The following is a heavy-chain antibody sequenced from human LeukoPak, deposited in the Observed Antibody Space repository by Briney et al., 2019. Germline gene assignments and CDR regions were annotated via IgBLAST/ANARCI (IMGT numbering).Heavy chain of an antibody. D-gene: IGHD3-22*01. V-gene: IGHV5-51*01. J-gene: IGHJ4*02. CDR1: GYSFNTYW. CDR3: ARRHYYDSSDYLAYFDY. CDR2: IYPGDSDT. Sequence: GESLKISCKGSGYSFNTYWIGWVRQMPGKGLEWMGIIYPGDSDTRYSPSFQGQVTISADKSISTAYLQWSSLKASDTAMYYCARRHYYDSSDYLAYFDYWGQGTLVIVSS.